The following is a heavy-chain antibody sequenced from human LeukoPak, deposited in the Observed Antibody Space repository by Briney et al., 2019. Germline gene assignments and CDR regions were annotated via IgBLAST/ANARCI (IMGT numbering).Heavy chain of an antibody. CDR3: ARGFDYMGTGYYYMDV. CDR1: EFTFSSYA. D-gene: IGHD4-11*01. Sequence: GGSLRLSCAASEFTFSSYAMNWVRQAPGKGLEWVSSISSSSSYIYYADSVKGRFTISRDNAKNSLYLQMNSLRAEDTAVYYCARGFDYMGTGYYYMDVWGKGTTVTVSS. V-gene: IGHV3-21*01. CDR2: ISSSSSYI. J-gene: IGHJ6*03.